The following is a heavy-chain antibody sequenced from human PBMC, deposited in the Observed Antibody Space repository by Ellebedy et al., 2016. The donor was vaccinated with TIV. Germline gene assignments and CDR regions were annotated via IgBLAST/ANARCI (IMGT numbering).Heavy chain of an antibody. CDR2: INPNSGGT. D-gene: IGHD6-19*01. CDR3: ARVKGIAVAQGAFDI. CDR1: GGNFSSNA. J-gene: IGHJ3*02. Sequence: ASVKVSCXASGGNFSSNAISWVRQAPGQGLEWMGWINPNSGGTNYAQKFQGWVTMTRDTSISTAYMELSRLRSDDTAVYYCARVKGIAVAQGAFDIWGQGTMVTVSS. V-gene: IGHV1-2*04.